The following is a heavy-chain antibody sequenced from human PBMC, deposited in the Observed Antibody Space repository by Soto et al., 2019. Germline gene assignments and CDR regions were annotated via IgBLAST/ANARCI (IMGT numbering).Heavy chain of an antibody. D-gene: IGHD6-6*01. CDR1: GFTFSSYW. CDR3: ARAPGFASSSGARGGYYYGMDV. V-gene: IGHV3-7*05. Sequence: GGSLRLSCAASGFTFSSYWMSWVRQAPGKGLEWVANIKQDGSEKYYVDSVKGRFTISRDNAKNSLYLQMNSLRAEDTAVYYCARAPGFASSSGARGGYYYGMDVWGQGTTVTVSS. J-gene: IGHJ6*02. CDR2: IKQDGSEK.